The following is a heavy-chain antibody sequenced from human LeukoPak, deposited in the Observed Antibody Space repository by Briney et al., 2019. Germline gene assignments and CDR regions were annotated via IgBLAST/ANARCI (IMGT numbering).Heavy chain of an antibody. Sequence: NPSETLSLTCAVYGGSFSGYYWSWIRRPPGKGLDWIGEINHSGSTNYNPSLKSRVTISVDTSKNQFSLKLSSVTAADTAVYYCARGSVAFDYWGQGTLVTVSS. D-gene: IGHD5/OR15-5a*01. V-gene: IGHV4-34*01. CDR3: ARGSVAFDY. CDR1: GGSFSGYY. CDR2: INHSGST. J-gene: IGHJ4*02.